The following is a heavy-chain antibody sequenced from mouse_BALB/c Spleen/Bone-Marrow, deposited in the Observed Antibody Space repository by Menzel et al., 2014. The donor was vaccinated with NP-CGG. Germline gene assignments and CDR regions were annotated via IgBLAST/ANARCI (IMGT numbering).Heavy chain of an antibody. V-gene: IGHV1-14*01. CDR2: INPYNDGS. CDR3: ARYYYGYYFDY. J-gene: IGHJ2*01. Sequence: VQLQQSGPELVKPGASVKMSCKASGYTFTSYVMHWVKQKPGQGPEWIGYINPYNDGSKYNEKFKGKATLTSDKSSSTAYMELSSLTSEDSAVYYCARYYYGYYFDYWGQGTTLTVSS. D-gene: IGHD1-2*01. CDR1: GYTFTSYV.